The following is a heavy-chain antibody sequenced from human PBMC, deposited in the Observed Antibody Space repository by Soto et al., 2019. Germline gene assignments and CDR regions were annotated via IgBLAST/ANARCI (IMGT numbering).Heavy chain of an antibody. J-gene: IGHJ4*02. CDR3: AGREGLATTSYYFDF. V-gene: IGHV4-39*01. Sequence: QLQLQESGPGLVKPSETLSLTCSVSGDSINSDKYYWGWIRQPPGKGLEWIGSIYYRGNTYYNPSLHTRSTIPLNKPNSQSSLKLTSVPAPDSAGFFGAGREGLATTSYYFDFWGQGALVTVSS. CDR1: GDSINSDKYY. CDR2: IYYRGNT. D-gene: IGHD3-9*01.